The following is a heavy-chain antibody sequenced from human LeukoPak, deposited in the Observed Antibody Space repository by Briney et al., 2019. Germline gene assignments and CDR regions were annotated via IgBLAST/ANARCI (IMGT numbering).Heavy chain of an antibody. V-gene: IGHV3-21*01. CDR1: GFTFSSYS. Sequence: GGSLRLSCAASGFTFSSYSMNWVRQAPGKGLEWVSSISSSSYIYYADSVKGRFTISRDNAKNSLYLQMNSLRAEDTAVYYCARDTYYYGSDPGNWFDPWGQGTLVTVSS. CDR3: ARDTYYYGSDPGNWFDP. J-gene: IGHJ5*02. D-gene: IGHD3-10*01. CDR2: ISSSSYI.